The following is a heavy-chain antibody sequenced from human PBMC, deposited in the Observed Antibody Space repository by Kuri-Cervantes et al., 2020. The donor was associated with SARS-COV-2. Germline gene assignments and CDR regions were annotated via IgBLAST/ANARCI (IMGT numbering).Heavy chain of an antibody. D-gene: IGHD2-2*02. CDR3: ARGAYCSSTSCYNENYFDY. CDR1: GGSIRSSSYY. J-gene: IGHJ4*02. V-gene: IGHV4-39*07. Sequence: GSLRLSCTVSGGSIRSSSYYWGWIRQPPGKGLEWFGSIYYSGSTYYNPSLKSRVTISVDTSKNQFSLKLSSVTAADTAVYYCARGAYCSSTSCYNENYFDYWGQGTLVTVSS. CDR2: IYYSGST.